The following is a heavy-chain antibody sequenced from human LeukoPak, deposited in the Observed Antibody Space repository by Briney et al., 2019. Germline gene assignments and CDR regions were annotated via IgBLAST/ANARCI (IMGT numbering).Heavy chain of an antibody. CDR3: ARENLDWFDP. Sequence: SETLSLTCTVSGGSISSSSYYWGWIRQPPGKGLEWIGSIYYSGSTYYNPSLKSRVTISVDTSKNQFSLKLSSVTAADTAVYYCARENLDWFDPRGQGTLVTVSS. V-gene: IGHV4-39*07. J-gene: IGHJ5*02. CDR2: IYYSGST. CDR1: GGSISSSSYY. D-gene: IGHD3-16*01.